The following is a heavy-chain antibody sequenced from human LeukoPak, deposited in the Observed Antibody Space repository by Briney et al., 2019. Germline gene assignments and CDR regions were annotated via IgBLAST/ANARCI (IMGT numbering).Heavy chain of an antibody. V-gene: IGHV5-51*01. J-gene: IGHJ6*03. Sequence: GESQKISCKGSGYSFTSYWIGWVRQMPGKGLEWMGIIYPGDSDTRYSPSFQGQVTISADKSISTAYLQWSSLKASDTAMYYCARHVVAAAGTGVGDYYYYYYMDVWGKGTTVTVSS. CDR2: IYPGDSDT. CDR3: ARHVVAAAGTGVGDYYYYYYMDV. D-gene: IGHD6-13*01. CDR1: GYSFTSYW.